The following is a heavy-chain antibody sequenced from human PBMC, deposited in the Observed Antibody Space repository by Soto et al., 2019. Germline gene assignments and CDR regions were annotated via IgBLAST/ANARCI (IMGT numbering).Heavy chain of an antibody. CDR1: GGSIGGYT. D-gene: IGHD3-10*01. Sequence: SETLSLTCSVYGGSIGGYTWTWIRQAPGKGLEWIGEINHSGGTNYNSSLKSRVIISVDTSKNQFSLKLSSVTAADPAMYYCARGFYDSGSYYTQLDYWGLGTLVTVSS. V-gene: IGHV4-34*01. J-gene: IGHJ4*02. CDR3: ARGFYDSGSYYTQLDY. CDR2: INHSGGT.